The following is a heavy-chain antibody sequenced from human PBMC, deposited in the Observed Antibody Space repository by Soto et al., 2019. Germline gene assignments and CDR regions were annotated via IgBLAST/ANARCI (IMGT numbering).Heavy chain of an antibody. J-gene: IGHJ5*02. CDR1: GYSISSSNW. D-gene: IGHD2-21*01. CDR3: SRRAVVAVTGSLDNWLDP. Sequence: PSETLSLTCAVSGYSISSSNWWGWIRQPPGKGLEWIGYIYYSGTTYYNPSLKSRVTISVDRSKNQCSLKLNSVTAADTAVYYCSRRAVVAVTGSLDNWLDPWGQGILVTVSS. CDR2: IYYSGTT. V-gene: IGHV4-28*01.